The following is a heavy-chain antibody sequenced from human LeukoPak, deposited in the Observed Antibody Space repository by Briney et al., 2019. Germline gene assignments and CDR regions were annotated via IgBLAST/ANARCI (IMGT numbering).Heavy chain of an antibody. J-gene: IGHJ4*02. CDR1: GYTLTESS. V-gene: IGHV1-24*01. CDR3: ASHPYYDSSGTNAGY. CDR2: FDPEDGET. D-gene: IGHD3-22*01. Sequence: GASVKVSCKVSGYTLTESSMHWVRQAPGKGLEWMGGFDPEDGETIYAQKFQGRVTMTEDTSTDTAYMELSSLRSEDTAVYYCASHPYYDSSGTNAGYWGQGTLVTVSS.